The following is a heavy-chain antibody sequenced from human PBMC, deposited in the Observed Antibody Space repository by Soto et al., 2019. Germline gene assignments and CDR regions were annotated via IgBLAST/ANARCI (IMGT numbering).Heavy chain of an antibody. J-gene: IGHJ4*02. CDR3: ARHYYDSRGYYWPFDY. V-gene: IGHV4-39*01. CDR1: GGSISSSSYY. D-gene: IGHD3-22*01. Sequence: SETLSLTCTVSGGSISSSSYYWGWIRQPPGQGLEGIGSIYYSGSTYYNPSLKSRVTISVDTSKNQFSLKLSSVTAADTAVYYCARHYYDSRGYYWPFDYWGQGTLVTVSS. CDR2: IYYSGST.